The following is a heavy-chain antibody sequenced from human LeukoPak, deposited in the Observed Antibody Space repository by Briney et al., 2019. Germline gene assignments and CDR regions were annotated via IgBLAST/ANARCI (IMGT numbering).Heavy chain of an antibody. CDR1: GYSFTRYW. CDR3: ARLPYCGGDCYPNWFDR. CDR2: IYPGDSDT. D-gene: IGHD2-21*02. J-gene: IGHJ5*02. V-gene: IGHV5-51*01. Sequence: GESLKISCKASGYSFTRYWIGWVRQMPGKGLEWMGIIYPGDSDTRYSPSFQGQVTISADKSINTAYLQWSSLKASDTAMYYCARLPYCGGDCYPNWFDRWGQGTLVTVSS.